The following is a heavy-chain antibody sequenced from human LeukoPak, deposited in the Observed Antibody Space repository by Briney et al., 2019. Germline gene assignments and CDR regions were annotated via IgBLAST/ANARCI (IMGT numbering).Heavy chain of an antibody. D-gene: IGHD3-10*01. CDR1: GYTLTELS. CDR3: ATGYYGSGSNLNFDY. J-gene: IGHJ4*02. Sequence: GASVKVSCKVSGYTLTELSMHWVRQAPGKGLEWMGGFDPEDGETIYAQKFQGRVTMTEDTSTDTAYMELSSLGSEDTAVYYCATGYYGSGSNLNFDYWGQGTLVTVSS. V-gene: IGHV1-24*01. CDR2: FDPEDGET.